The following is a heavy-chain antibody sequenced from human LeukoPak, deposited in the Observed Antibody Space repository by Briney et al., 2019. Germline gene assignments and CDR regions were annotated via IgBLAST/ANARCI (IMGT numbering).Heavy chain of an antibody. J-gene: IGHJ4*02. CDR2: IKDDGSDK. V-gene: IGHV3-7*01. Sequence: GGPLRLSCAASGFTFSSAWMTWVRQAPGKGLEWVTTIKDDGSDKYYTISRDNAKKSLWLQMNSLRVEDTAMYYCADLGSRDWGQGTLVTVSS. CDR3: ADLGSRD. D-gene: IGHD3-16*01. CDR1: GFTFSSAW.